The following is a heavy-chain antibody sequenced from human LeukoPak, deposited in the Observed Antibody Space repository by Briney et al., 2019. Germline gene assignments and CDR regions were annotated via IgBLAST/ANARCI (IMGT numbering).Heavy chain of an antibody. D-gene: IGHD5-12*01. CDR1: GGTFSSYA. Sequence: SVKVSCKASGGTFSSYAISWVRQAPGQGLEWMGGIIPIFGTANYAQKFQGRVTITADKSTSTAYMELSRLRSDDTAVYYCARVWIVATIRDAFDIWGQGTMVTVSS. CDR3: ARVWIVATIRDAFDI. CDR2: IIPIFGTA. V-gene: IGHV1-69*06. J-gene: IGHJ3*02.